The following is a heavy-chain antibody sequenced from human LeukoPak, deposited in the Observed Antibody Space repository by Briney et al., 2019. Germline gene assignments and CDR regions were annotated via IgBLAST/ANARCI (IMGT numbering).Heavy chain of an antibody. CDR3: ARDPSRYSGSLK. J-gene: IGHJ4*02. V-gene: IGHV4-34*01. Sequence: PSETLSLXCAVYGGSFSGYYWRWIRQPPGKGLEWIGEINHSGSTNYNPSLKSRVTISVDTSKNKFSLKLSSVTAADTAVYYCARDPSRYSGSLKWGQGTLVTVSS. CDR2: INHSGST. CDR1: GGSFSGYY. D-gene: IGHD1-26*01.